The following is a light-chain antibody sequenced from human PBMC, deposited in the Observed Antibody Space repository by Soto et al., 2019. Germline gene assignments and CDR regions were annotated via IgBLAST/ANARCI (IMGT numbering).Light chain of an antibody. J-gene: IGKJ1*01. CDR3: QQYKKWPWT. CDR1: QSVSSN. V-gene: IGKV3-15*01. CDR2: GAS. Sequence: EIVITQSPDTLSVSAGGRATVACRASQSVSSNLAWYQRKPGQAPRLLIYGASPRATGIPGRFSGSGSGTVFTLTISSLQSEDFGVYYCQQYKKWPWTFGRGTKVDIK.